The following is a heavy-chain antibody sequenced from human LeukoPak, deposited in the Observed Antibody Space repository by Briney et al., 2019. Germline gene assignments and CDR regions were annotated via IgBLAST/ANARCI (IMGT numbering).Heavy chain of an antibody. V-gene: IGHV3-30-3*01. J-gene: IGHJ4*02. CDR2: ISYDGSNK. Sequence: GGSLRLSCAASGFTFSSYAMHWVRQAPGKGLERVAVISYDGSNKYYADSVKGRFTISRDNSKNTLYLQMNSLRAEDTAVYYCARVPSGIAAFDYWGQGTLVTVSS. CDR1: GFTFSSYA. CDR3: ARVPSGIAAFDY. D-gene: IGHD6-25*01.